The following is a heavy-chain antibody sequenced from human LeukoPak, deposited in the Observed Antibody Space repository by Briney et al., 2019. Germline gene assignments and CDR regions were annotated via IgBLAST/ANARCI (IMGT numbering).Heavy chain of an antibody. Sequence: ASVKVSCKDSGYYFSSNAINWLLQPIGQGLVWMGWIDTNTGNPTYAQGLTGRFVFSLDTSVSTAYLQISSLKAEDTGEYFCARGYDSSGYFSDWGQGTLVTVSS. CDR3: ARGYDSSGYFSD. D-gene: IGHD3-22*01. J-gene: IGHJ4*02. V-gene: IGHV7-4-1*02. CDR1: GYYFSSNA. CDR2: IDTNTGNP.